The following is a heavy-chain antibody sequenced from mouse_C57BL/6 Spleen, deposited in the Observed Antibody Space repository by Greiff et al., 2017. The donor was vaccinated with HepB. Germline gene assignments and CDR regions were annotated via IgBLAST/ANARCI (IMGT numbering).Heavy chain of an antibody. Sequence: EVKLQESGGGLVKPGGSLKLSCAASGFTFSSYAMSWVRQTPEKRLEWVATISDGGSYTYYPDNVKGRFTISRDNAKNNLYLQMSHLKSEDTAMYYCARDDYYGSPYFDYWGQGTTLTVSS. J-gene: IGHJ2*01. CDR2: ISDGGSYT. V-gene: IGHV5-4*01. D-gene: IGHD1-1*01. CDR1: GFTFSSYA. CDR3: ARDDYYGSPYFDY.